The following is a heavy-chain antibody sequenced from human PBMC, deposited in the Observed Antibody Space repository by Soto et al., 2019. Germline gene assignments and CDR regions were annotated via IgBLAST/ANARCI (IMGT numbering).Heavy chain of an antibody. J-gene: IGHJ4*02. CDR2: MFSNDEK. V-gene: IGHV2-26*01. Sequence: QVTLKESGPVLVKPTETLTLTCAVSGFSFSDGKMGVSWIRQPPGKALEWLAHMFSNDEKSYSTSLQARLTHSTDTSKGQVVLTMTNMDPVDTATYICARVLPWTGAQSYDYWGRATLVTVSS. D-gene: IGHD7-27*01. CDR1: GFSFSDGKMG. CDR3: ARVLPWTGAQSYDY.